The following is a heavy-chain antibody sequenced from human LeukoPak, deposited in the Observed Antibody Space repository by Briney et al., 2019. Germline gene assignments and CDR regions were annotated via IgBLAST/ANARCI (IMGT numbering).Heavy chain of an antibody. CDR2: IKQDGSEK. CDR1: GSTITSHW. J-gene: IGHJ4*02. CDR3: ARRDQNFDY. V-gene: IGHV3-7*01. Sequence: PGGSLRLSCAASGSTITSHWMSWVRQTPGKGLEWVANIKQDGSEKYYVDSVKGRFTISRDTAKNSLYLQMSTLRAEDTAVYYCARRDQNFDYWGQGTLVTVSS.